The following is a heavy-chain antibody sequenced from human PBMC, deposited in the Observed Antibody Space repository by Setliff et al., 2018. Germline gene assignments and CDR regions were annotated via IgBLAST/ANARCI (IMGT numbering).Heavy chain of an antibody. CDR1: GYTFTSHY. CDR3: ARDVFPYHYEGAFDI. J-gene: IGHJ3*02. D-gene: IGHD3-22*01. Sequence: ASVKVSCKASGYTFTSHYMHWVRQAPGLGLEWMGTINPSSGRTSYAQKFQGRVTMTRDTSTSTVYMDMSSLRPEDTAVYYCARDVFPYHYEGAFDIWAKGQWSPSPQ. CDR2: INPSSGRT. V-gene: IGHV1-46*01.